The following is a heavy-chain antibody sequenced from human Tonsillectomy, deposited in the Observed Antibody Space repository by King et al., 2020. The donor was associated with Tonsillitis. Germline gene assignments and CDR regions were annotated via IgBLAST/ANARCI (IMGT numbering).Heavy chain of an antibody. V-gene: IGHV3-30*04. CDR1: GFTFSDYT. CDR2: ISYDANDK. CDR3: ASAQGGSGSYYYFDY. Sequence: VQLVESGGGVVQPGRSLRLSCAASGFTFSDYTMNWVRQAPGKGLEWLAIISYDANDKYYADSVKGRFTISRDNSKNTLCLEMNSLRAEDTAVYYCASAQGGSGSYYYFDYWGQGTLVTVSS. D-gene: IGHD3-10*01. J-gene: IGHJ4*02.